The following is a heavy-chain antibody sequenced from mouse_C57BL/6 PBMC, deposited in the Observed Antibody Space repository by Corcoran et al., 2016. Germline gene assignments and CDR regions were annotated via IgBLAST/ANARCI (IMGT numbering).Heavy chain of an antibody. CDR1: GYTFTDYY. J-gene: IGHJ1*03. CDR2: INPNNGGT. D-gene: IGHD1-1*01. CDR3: ARSGYYGSSSVYWYFDV. Sequence: EVQLQQSGPDLVKPGASVKISCKASGYTFTDYYMNWVPQSHGKSLEWIGDINPNNGGTSYNQKFKGKATLTVDKSSSTSYMELRSLTSEDSAVYYCARSGYYGSSSVYWYFDVLGTGTTVTVSS. V-gene: IGHV1-26*01.